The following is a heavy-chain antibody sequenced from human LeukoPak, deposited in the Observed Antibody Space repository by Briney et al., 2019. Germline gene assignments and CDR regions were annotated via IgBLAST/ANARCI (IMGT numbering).Heavy chain of an antibody. CDR1: GFTFSSYE. CDR3: ARVGYCSSTSCSYSSGYYYYGMDV. J-gene: IGHJ6*02. D-gene: IGHD2-2*01. Sequence: GGSLRLSCAASGFTFSSYEMNWVRQAPGKGLEWVSYISSSGSTIYYADSVKGRFTISRDNAKSSLYLQMNSLRAEDTAVYYCARVGYCSSTSCSYSSGYYYYGMDVWGQGTTVTVSS. CDR2: ISSSGSTI. V-gene: IGHV3-48*03.